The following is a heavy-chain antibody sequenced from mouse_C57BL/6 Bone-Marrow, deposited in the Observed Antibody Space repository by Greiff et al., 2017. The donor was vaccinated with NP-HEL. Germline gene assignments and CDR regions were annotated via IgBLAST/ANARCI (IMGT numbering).Heavy chain of an antibody. V-gene: IGHV1-81*01. CDR3: ARNYGSSYDFDY. D-gene: IGHD1-1*01. CDR2: IYPRSGNT. Sequence: QVHVKQSGAELARPGASVKLSCKASGYTFTSYGISWVKQRTGQGLEWIGEIYPRSGNTYYNEKFKGKATLTADKSSSTAYMELRSLTSEDSAVYFCARNYGSSYDFDYWGQGTTLTVSS. J-gene: IGHJ2*01. CDR1: GYTFTSYG.